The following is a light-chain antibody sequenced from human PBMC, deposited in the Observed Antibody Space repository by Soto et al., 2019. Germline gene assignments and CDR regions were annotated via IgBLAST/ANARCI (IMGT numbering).Light chain of an antibody. V-gene: IGKV3-20*01. CDR1: QSVSSSY. J-gene: IGKJ5*01. CDR3: QQYGSSLIT. Sequence: EIVLTQSPGTLSLSPGKRATLSCRASQSVSSSYLAWYQQKPGQAPRLLIYGASSRATGIPDRFSGSGSGTDFTLTISRLELEDFAVYYCQQYGSSLITFGQGTRLEIK. CDR2: GAS.